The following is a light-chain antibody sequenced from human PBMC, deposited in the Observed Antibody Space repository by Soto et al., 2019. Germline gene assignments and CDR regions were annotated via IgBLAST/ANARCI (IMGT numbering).Light chain of an antibody. Sequence: QSVLTQPPSASGSPGHSVAISCTGTSSDVGGYNYVSWYQQHPGKAPKLMIYEVNKRPSGVPDRFSGSKSGNTASLTVSGLQAEDEADYYCSSYAGSRNVFGTGTKVTVL. J-gene: IGLJ1*01. V-gene: IGLV2-8*01. CDR3: SSYAGSRNV. CDR2: EVN. CDR1: SSDVGGYNY.